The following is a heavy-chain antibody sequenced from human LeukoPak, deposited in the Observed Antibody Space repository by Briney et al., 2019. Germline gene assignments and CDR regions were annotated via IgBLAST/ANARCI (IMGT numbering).Heavy chain of an antibody. J-gene: IGHJ4*02. CDR3: ERDGGGYPH. CDR1: GFTFSTNW. V-gene: IGHV3-7*05. D-gene: IGHD1-26*01. CDR2: IKEDGSEK. Sequence: GGSLRLSCAASGFTFSTNWMSWVRQTPGKGLEWVANIKEDGSEKYYVDSVKGRFNISRDNAKNSLYLQMSSLRAEDTAVYYCERDGGGYPHWGQGTLVTVSS.